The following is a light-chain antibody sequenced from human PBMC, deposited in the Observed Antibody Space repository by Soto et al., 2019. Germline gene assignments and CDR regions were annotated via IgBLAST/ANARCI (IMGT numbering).Light chain of an antibody. CDR3: QQYHTVPYS. J-gene: IGKJ2*01. V-gene: IGKV1-33*01. CDR1: QDITNS. CDR2: DAS. Sequence: DIQMTQSPSSLSASVGDRVTITCQASQDITNSLNWYQQKPGKAPKLLIYDASNLETGVPSRLIGSGSRTDFTFTISSLQPEDFATYYYQQYHTVPYSFGQGTKLEIK.